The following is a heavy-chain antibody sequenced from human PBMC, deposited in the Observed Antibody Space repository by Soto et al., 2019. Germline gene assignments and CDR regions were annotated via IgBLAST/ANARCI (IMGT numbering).Heavy chain of an antibody. CDR2: ISGSGGST. V-gene: IGHV3-23*01. J-gene: IGHJ4*02. Sequence: GGSLRLSCAASGFTFSSYAMSWVRQAPGKGLEWVSAISGSGGSTSYADSVKGRLTISRDNSKNTLYLKMNSLRAEATAVYYCAKEPRYSGYDCPNPYFDYWGQGTLVTVSS. CDR3: AKEPRYSGYDCPNPYFDY. D-gene: IGHD5-12*01. CDR1: GFTFSSYA.